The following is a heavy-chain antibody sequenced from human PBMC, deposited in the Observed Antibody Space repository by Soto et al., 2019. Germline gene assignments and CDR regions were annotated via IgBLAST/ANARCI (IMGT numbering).Heavy chain of an antibody. CDR3: ARVAGPYCGGDCYSGNYFDY. CDR2: IIPIFGTA. D-gene: IGHD2-21*02. J-gene: IGHJ4*02. Sequence: QVQLVQSGAEVKKPGSSGKVSCKASGGTFSSYAISWVRQAPGQGLEWMGGIIPIFGTANYAQKFQGRVTITADESTSTAYMELSSLRSEDTAVYYCARVAGPYCGGDCYSGNYFDYWGQGTLVTVSS. V-gene: IGHV1-69*12. CDR1: GGTFSSYA.